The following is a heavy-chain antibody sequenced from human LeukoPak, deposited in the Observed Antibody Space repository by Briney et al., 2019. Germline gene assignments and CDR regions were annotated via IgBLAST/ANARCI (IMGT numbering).Heavy chain of an antibody. CDR2: INPSGGST. Sequence: GASVKVSCKASGYTFTSYYMHWVRQAPGQGLEWMGIINPSGGSTSYAQKFQGRVTMTRDTSTSTVYMELSSLRSEDTAVYYCARDRCTNGVCYIDNWFDPWGQGTLVTVSS. V-gene: IGHV1-46*01. D-gene: IGHD2-8*01. J-gene: IGHJ5*02. CDR3: ARDRCTNGVCYIDNWFDP. CDR1: GYTFTSYY.